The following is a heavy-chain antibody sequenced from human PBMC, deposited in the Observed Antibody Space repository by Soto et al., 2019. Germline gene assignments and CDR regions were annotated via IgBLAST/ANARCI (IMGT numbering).Heavy chain of an antibody. CDR3: AREEYGSGRYLP. CDR2: IYYSGST. D-gene: IGHD3-10*01. V-gene: IGHV4-30-4*01. CDR1: GGSISSGDYY. Sequence: PSETLSLTCTVSGGSISSGDYYWSWIRQPPGKGLEWIGYIYYSGSTYYNPSLKSRVTISVDTSKNQFSLRLSSVTAADTAVYYCAREEYGSGRYLPWGQGTLVTVSS. J-gene: IGHJ5*02.